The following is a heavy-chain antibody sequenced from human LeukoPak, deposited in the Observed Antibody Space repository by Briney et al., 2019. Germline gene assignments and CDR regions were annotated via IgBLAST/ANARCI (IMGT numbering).Heavy chain of an antibody. V-gene: IGHV4-34*01. CDR2: INHSGST. D-gene: IGHD3-16*02. CDR1: GGSFSGYY. Sequence: PSETLSLTCAVYGGSFSGYYWSWIRQPPGKGLEWIGEINHSGSTNYNPSLKSRVTISVDTSKNQFSLKLSSVTAADTAVYYCASNYDYVWGSYRSLDYWGQGTLVTVSS. CDR3: ASNYDYVWGSYRSLDY. J-gene: IGHJ4*02.